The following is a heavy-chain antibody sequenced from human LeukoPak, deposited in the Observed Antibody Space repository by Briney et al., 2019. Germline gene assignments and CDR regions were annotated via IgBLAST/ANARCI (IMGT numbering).Heavy chain of an antibody. Sequence: GGSLRLSCAASGFTFSSYAMHWVRQAPGKGLEWVAVISYDGSNKYYADSVKGRFTISRDNSKNTLYLQMNSLRAEDTAVYYCARGASTKWMDYGSGSSNDYWGQGTLVTVSS. V-gene: IGHV3-30*14. CDR1: GFTFSSYA. CDR3: ARGASTKWMDYGSGSSNDY. D-gene: IGHD3-10*01. CDR2: ISYDGSNK. J-gene: IGHJ4*02.